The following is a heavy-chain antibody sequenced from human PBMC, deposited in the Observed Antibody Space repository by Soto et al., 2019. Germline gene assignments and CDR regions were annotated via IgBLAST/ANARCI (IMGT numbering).Heavy chain of an antibody. J-gene: IGHJ6*02. D-gene: IGHD5-18*01. CDR1: GFTFSSYS. CDR3: ARDDSYGYSYYYGMDV. Sequence: EVQLVESGGGLVKPGGSLRLSCAASGFTFSSYSMNWVRQAPGKGLEWVSSISSSSSYIYYADSVKGRFTISRDNAKNXLYLQMNSLRAEDTAVYYCARDDSYGYSYYYGMDVWGQGTTVTVSS. V-gene: IGHV3-21*01. CDR2: ISSSSSYI.